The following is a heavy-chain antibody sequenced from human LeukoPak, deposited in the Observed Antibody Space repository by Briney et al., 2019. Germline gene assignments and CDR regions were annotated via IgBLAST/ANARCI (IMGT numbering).Heavy chain of an antibody. CDR3: ARAVMPRTRYCSSTSCYQPYYYMDV. D-gene: IGHD2-2*01. CDR2: IYYSGST. J-gene: IGHJ6*03. CDR1: GGSISSYY. Sequence: SETLSLTCTVSGGSISSYYWSWIRQPPGKGLEWIGYIYYSGSTNYNPSLKSRVTISVDTSKNQFSLKLSSVTAADTAVYYCARAVMPRTRYCSSTSCYQPYYYMDVWGKGTTVTISS. V-gene: IGHV4-59*01.